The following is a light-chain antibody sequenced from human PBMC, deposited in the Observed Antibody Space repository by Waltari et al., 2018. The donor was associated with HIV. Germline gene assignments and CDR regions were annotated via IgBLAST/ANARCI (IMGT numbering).Light chain of an antibody. CDR1: STDVGGYNY. J-gene: IGLJ3*02. CDR2: DVS. CDR3: ESYTSTSVWV. V-gene: IGLV2-14*03. Sequence: QSALTQPASVSGSPGQSITISCTGSSTDVGGYNYVSWYQQHPGKAPRLMIYDVSTRPSGVSDLFSGSKSGDTASLTISGLQPEDEADYYCESYTSTSVWVFGGGTRLTVL.